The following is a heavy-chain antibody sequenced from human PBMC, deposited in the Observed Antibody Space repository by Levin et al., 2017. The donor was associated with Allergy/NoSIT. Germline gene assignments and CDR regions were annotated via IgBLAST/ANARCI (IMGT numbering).Heavy chain of an antibody. D-gene: IGHD5-24*01. CDR1: GGSFSSYY. CDR3: AKHRGGWPQSTIDH. CDR2: MYYTGRT. Sequence: SETLSLTCTVSGGSFSSYYWSWIRQSPGKGLEWIGSMYYTGRTTYNPSLKSPVTISVDTSKDQFSLKVTAVTAADPAVYYCAKHRGGWPQSTIDHWGQGTLVTVSS. J-gene: IGHJ5*02. V-gene: IGHV4-59*08.